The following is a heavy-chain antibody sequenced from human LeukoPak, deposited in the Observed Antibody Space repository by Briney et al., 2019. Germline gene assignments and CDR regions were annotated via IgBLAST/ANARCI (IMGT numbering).Heavy chain of an antibody. CDR1: GFTFSSYA. V-gene: IGHV3-23*01. J-gene: IGHJ4*02. D-gene: IGHD2-21*02. CDR2: ISGSGGTT. CDR3: ARAYCGGDCYSRAMDY. Sequence: GGSLRLSCAASGFTFSSYAMTWVRQAPGKGLEWVSAISGSGGTTYYADSVKGRFTISRDNSKNTLYLQMNSLRAEDTAVYYCARAYCGGDCYSRAMDYWGQGTLVTVSS.